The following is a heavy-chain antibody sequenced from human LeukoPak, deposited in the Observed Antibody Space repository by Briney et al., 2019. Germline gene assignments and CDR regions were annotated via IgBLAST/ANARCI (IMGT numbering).Heavy chain of an antibody. D-gene: IGHD3-3*01. CDR1: GFTFHDYA. CDR2: ISWNSGSI. V-gene: IGHV3-9*01. Sequence: GGSLRLSCAASGFTFHDYAMHWVRQAPGKGLEWVSGISWNSGSIGYADSVKGRFTISRDNAKNSLYLQMNSLRAEDTALYYCALRGEDFWSGYQDYWGQGTLVTVSS. J-gene: IGHJ4*02. CDR3: ALRGEDFWSGYQDY.